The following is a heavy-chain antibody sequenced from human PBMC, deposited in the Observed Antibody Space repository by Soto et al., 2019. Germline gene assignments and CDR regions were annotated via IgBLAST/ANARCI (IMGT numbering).Heavy chain of an antibody. CDR1: GGTFSSYA. CDR2: IIPIFGTA. J-gene: IGHJ6*02. Sequence: SVKVSCKASGGTFSSYAISWVRQAPGQGLEWMGGIIPIFGTANYAQKFQGRVTITADESTSTAYMELSSLRSEDTAVYYCARNSFVVVVADYYGMDVWGQGTPVTVSS. CDR3: ARNSFVVVVADYYGMDV. D-gene: IGHD2-15*01. V-gene: IGHV1-69*13.